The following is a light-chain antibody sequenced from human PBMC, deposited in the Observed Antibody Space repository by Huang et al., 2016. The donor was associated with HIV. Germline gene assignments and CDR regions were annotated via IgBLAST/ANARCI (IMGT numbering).Light chain of an antibody. J-gene: IGKJ4*01. CDR1: QSVSHY. Sequence: LVLTQSPASLSLSPGERATITCKAIQSVSHYLAWYQHEPGQPPRLLIYGASRRATDIPTRFNGSESGTDFTLTISSLETEDSAIYYCQESDTWPRLTLGGGTKVEIK. V-gene: IGKV3-11*01. CDR3: QESDTWPRLT. CDR2: GAS.